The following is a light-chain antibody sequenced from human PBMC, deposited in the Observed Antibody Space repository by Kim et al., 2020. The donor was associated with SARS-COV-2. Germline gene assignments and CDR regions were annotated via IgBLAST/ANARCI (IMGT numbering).Light chain of an antibody. V-gene: IGLV2-8*01. CDR1: SSDVGGYNY. J-gene: IGLJ2*01. Sequence: GQSVTISCTGTSSDVGGYNYVSWYQQHPGKAPKLMIYEVSQRPSGVPDRFSGSKSGNTASLTVSGLQADDEADYYCSSYAGSNHVVFGGGTQLTVL. CDR2: EVS. CDR3: SSYAGSNHVV.